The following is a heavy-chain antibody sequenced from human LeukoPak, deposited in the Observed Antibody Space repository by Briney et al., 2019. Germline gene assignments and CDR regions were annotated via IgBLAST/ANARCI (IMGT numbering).Heavy chain of an antibody. CDR3: ARERGALIRDIVVVGGYFDY. V-gene: IGHV1-46*01. CDR2: INPSGGST. D-gene: IGHD2-2*01. Sequence: ASVKVSCKASGYTFTSYYMHWVRQAPGQGLEWMGIINPSGGSTSYAQKFQGRVTMTRDTSTSTVYMELSSLRSEDTAVYYCARERGALIRDIVVVGGYFDYWGQGTLVTVSS. CDR1: GYTFTSYY. J-gene: IGHJ4*02.